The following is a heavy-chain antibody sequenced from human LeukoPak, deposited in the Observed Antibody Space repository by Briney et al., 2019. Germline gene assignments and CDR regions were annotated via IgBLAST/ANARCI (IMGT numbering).Heavy chain of an antibody. J-gene: IGHJ4*02. CDR3: ASAPIPGGAAAGPFDY. CDR1: RFTFSSYT. D-gene: IGHD6-13*01. V-gene: IGHV3-21*01. CDR2: ISSSSDYI. Sequence: KTGGSLRLSCAASRFTFSSYTMNWVRQAPGKGLEWVSSISSSSDYIYYADSVKGRFTISRDNAKNSLYLQVNSLRAEDTAVYYCASAPIPGGAAAGPFDYRGQGTLVTVSS.